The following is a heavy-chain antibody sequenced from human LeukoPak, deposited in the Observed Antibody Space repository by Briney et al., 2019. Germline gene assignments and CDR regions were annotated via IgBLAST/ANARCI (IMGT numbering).Heavy chain of an antibody. CDR3: ANGHY. CDR2: INQGGSAK. Sequence: GGPLRLSCAASGFNFQIAWMSWVRQAPGKGLEWVANINQGGSAKYYGDSVKGRFTISRDNAKNSLYLHMNSLGAEDTAVYYCANGHYWGQEISVIVSS. D-gene: IGHD4-17*01. J-gene: IGHJ4*02. V-gene: IGHV3-7*01. CDR1: GFNFQIAW.